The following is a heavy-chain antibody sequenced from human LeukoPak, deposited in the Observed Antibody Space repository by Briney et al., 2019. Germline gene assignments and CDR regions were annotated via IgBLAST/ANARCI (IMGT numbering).Heavy chain of an antibody. D-gene: IGHD1-7*01. CDR1: GYTFTGYY. CDR2: INPHSGGT. V-gene: IGHV1-2*02. Sequence: ASVKVSCKASGYTFTGYYVHWVRQAPGQGLEWMGWINPHSGGTNYAQKFQGRVTMTRDTSISTAYMDLSRLTSDDTAVYYCARVFRLELEQIETFDYWGQGTLVIVSS. J-gene: IGHJ4*02. CDR3: ARVFRLELEQIETFDY.